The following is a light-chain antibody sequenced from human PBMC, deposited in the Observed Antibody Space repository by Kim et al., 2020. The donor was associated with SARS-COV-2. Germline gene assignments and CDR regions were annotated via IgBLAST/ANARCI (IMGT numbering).Light chain of an antibody. CDR1: QSIHIW. V-gene: IGKV1-5*03. CDR2: KAS. J-gene: IGKJ1*01. CDR3: QQYDVHPET. Sequence: SASVGDRVTISCRASQSIHIWLAWFQQKPGKAPRVLMYKASTLESGVPSRFRGSGSGTELTLTISSLQPDDFATYYCQQYDVHPETFGQGTKV.